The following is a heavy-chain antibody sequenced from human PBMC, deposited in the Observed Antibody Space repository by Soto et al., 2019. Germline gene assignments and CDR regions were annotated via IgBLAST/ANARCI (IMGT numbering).Heavy chain of an antibody. D-gene: IGHD5-12*01. CDR3: ARGLLGLRSNGDAFDI. CDR1: GYTFTSYG. J-gene: IGHJ3*02. Sequence: ASVKVSCKASGYTFTSYGISWVRQAPGQGLEWMGWISAYNGNTNYAQKLQGRVTMTTDTSTSTAYMELRSLRSDDTAVYYCARGLLGLRSNGDAFDIWGQGTMVTVSS. CDR2: ISAYNGNT. V-gene: IGHV1-18*01.